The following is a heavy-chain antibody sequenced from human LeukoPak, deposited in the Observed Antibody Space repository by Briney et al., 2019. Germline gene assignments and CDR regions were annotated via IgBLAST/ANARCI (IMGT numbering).Heavy chain of an antibody. J-gene: IGHJ4*02. CDR2: ISYDGSNK. Sequence: GGSLRLSCAASGFTFSSYAMHWVRQAPGKGLEWAAVISYDGSNKYYADSVKGRFTISRDNSKNTLYLQMNSLRAEDTAVYYCARDMGIAAAGTLDYWGQGTLVTVSS. CDR3: ARDMGIAAAGTLDY. D-gene: IGHD6-13*01. CDR1: GFTFSSYA. V-gene: IGHV3-30-3*01.